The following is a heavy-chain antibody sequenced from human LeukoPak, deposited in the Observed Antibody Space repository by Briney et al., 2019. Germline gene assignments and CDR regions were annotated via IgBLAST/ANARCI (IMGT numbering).Heavy chain of an antibody. CDR2: IFYSGGT. V-gene: IGHV4-59*08. CDR3: ARRGYCSSSSCFKSGVVAFDI. CDR1: GGSSSSYY. D-gene: IGHD2-2*01. J-gene: IGHJ3*02. Sequence: SETLSLTCTVPGGSSSSYYGRWMRQPPGKGLGWVGHIFYSGGTNYSPSLESRVTISVDTSKNQFSLKLSSVTAADTAVYYCARRGYCSSSSCFKSGVVAFDIWGQGTMVTVSS.